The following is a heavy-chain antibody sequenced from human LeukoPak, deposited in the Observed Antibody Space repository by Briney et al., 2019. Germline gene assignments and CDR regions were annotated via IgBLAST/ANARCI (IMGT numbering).Heavy chain of an antibody. V-gene: IGHV3-23*01. D-gene: IGHD1-26*01. Sequence: ETLSLTCTVSGGSISSYYWSWVRQAPGKGLEWVSAISGSGGSTYYADSVKGRFTISRDNSKNTLYLQMNSLRAEDTAVYYCAKDLRVGATRDAFDIWGQGTMVTVSS. CDR3: AKDLRVGATRDAFDI. CDR1: GGSISSYY. CDR2: ISGSGGST. J-gene: IGHJ3*02.